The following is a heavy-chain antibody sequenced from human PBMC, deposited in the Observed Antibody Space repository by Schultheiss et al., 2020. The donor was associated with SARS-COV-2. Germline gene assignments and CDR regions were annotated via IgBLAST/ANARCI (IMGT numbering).Heavy chain of an antibody. V-gene: IGHV4-4*07. CDR2: IFSSGYP. J-gene: IGHJ4*02. Sequence: SETLSLTCSVSGGSISDFYWSWVRQPAGEGLEWIGRIFSSGYPNYNPSLKNRVTISVDTSKNQFSLKLSSVTAADTAIYYCARAYYGDYGYPPVTSTYYFDYWGQGALVTVLL. D-gene: IGHD4-17*01. CDR3: ARAYYGDYGYPPVTSTYYFDY. CDR1: GGSISDFY.